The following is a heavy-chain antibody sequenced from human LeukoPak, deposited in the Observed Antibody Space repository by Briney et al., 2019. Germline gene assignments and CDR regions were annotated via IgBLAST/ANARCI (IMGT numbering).Heavy chain of an antibody. CDR3: ARVVKCGGDCPPGWFDP. J-gene: IGHJ5*02. CDR1: GGSFSGYY. D-gene: IGHD2-21*02. V-gene: IGHV4-34*01. CDR2: INLSGST. Sequence: SETLSLTCAVYGGSFSGYYWSWIRQPPGKGLEWIGEINLSGSTNYNPSLKSRVTISVDTSKNQFSLKLSSVTAADTAVYYCARVVKCGGDCPPGWFDPWGQGTLVTVSS.